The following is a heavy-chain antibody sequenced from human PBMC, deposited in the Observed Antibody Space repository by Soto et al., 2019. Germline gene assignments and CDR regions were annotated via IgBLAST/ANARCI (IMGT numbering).Heavy chain of an antibody. CDR3: ARLIGNSWLDS. J-gene: IGHJ5*01. V-gene: IGHV6-1*01. CDR1: GDSVSPNSAT. Sequence: SQTLSLTCAISGDSVSPNSATWAWIRQSPSRGLEWLGRTYYRSKWYNDYAVSVKGRITINPDTSNNQLSLQLNSVTPDDTAVYYCARLIGNSWLDSWGQGTLVTVSS. D-gene: IGHD2-8*01. CDR2: TYYRSKWYN.